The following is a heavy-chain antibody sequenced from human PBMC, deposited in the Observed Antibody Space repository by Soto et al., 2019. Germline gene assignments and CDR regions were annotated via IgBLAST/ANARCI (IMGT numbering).Heavy chain of an antibody. CDR2: IKQDGREK. V-gene: IGHV3-7*04. J-gene: IGHJ3*02. D-gene: IGHD3-10*01. CDR3: ARGILWFGETNAFDI. CDR1: GFTFSSYW. Sequence: GGSLRLSCAASGFTFSSYWMSWVRQAPGKGLEWVANIKQDGREKYYVDSVKGRFTSSRDNTKNSRYLQMNSLGAEDTAENYCARGILWFGETNAFDIWGQGTMVTVSS.